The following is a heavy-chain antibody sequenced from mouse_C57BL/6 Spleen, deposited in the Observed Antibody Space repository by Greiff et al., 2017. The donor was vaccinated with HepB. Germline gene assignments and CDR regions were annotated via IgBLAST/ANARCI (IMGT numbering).Heavy chain of an antibody. CDR1: GYTFTDYY. Sequence: EVQLQQSGPELVKPGASVKISCKASGYTFTDYYMNWVKQSHGKSLEWIGDINPNNGGTSYNQKFKGKATLTVDKSSSTAYMELRSLTSEDSAVYYCARNHYYGIQFAYWGQGTLVTVSA. J-gene: IGHJ3*01. CDR2: INPNNGGT. V-gene: IGHV1-26*01. CDR3: ARNHYYGIQFAY. D-gene: IGHD1-1*01.